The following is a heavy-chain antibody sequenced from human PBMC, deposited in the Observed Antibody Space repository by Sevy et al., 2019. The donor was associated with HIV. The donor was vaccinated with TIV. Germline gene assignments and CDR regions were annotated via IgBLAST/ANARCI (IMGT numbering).Heavy chain of an antibody. D-gene: IGHD6-13*01. CDR2: IYYSGST. CDR1: GGSVSSSSYY. J-gene: IGHJ4*02. V-gene: IGHV4-39*02. Sequence: SETLSLTCTVSGGSVSSSSYYWGWIRQPPGKGLDWIGMIYYSGSTYYNPSLKIRVTISVDTSKNQFSLKVRSVTAADTAVYYCAREGPRIAQFDYWGQGALVTVSS. CDR3: AREGPRIAQFDY.